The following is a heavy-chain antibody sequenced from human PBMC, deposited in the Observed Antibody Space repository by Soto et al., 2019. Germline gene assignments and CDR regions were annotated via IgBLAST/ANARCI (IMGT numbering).Heavy chain of an antibody. D-gene: IGHD4-17*01. Sequence: QVQLQESGPGLVKPSETLSLTCTVSGGSISSYYWSWIRQPAGKGLEWIGRIYTSGSTNYNPSLKSRVTMSVDTSKNQFSLKLSSVTAADTAVYYCARDRLDYGDGEALAYYFDYWGQGTLVTVSS. CDR2: IYTSGST. CDR1: GGSISSYY. CDR3: ARDRLDYGDGEALAYYFDY. J-gene: IGHJ4*02. V-gene: IGHV4-4*07.